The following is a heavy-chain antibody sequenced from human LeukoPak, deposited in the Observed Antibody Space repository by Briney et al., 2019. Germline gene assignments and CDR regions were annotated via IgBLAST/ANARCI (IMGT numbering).Heavy chain of an antibody. CDR1: GFTFSSYV. J-gene: IGHJ4*02. Sequence: PGGSLRLSCAASGFTFSSYVMSWVRQAPGKGLEWVSVISVSGGSTYYADSVKGRFTISRDNSKKTLYLQMNTLRAEDTAVYYCAKGYSGFYYASFDFWGQGTLVTVSS. D-gene: IGHD1-26*01. CDR3: AKGYSGFYYASFDF. CDR2: ISVSGGST. V-gene: IGHV3-23*01.